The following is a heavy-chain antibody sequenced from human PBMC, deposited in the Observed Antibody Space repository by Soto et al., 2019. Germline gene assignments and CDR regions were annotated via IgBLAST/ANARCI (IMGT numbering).Heavy chain of an antibody. Sequence: LILSCAASGFTFSSYWMHWVRQAPGKGLVWVSRINSDGSSTSYADSVKGRFTISRDNAKNTLYLQMNSLRAEDTAVYYCAKALRPHYYAMDVWGQGTTVTVSS. CDR1: GFTFSSYW. D-gene: IGHD3-16*01. CDR3: AKALRPHYYAMDV. CDR2: INSDGSST. J-gene: IGHJ6*02. V-gene: IGHV3-74*01.